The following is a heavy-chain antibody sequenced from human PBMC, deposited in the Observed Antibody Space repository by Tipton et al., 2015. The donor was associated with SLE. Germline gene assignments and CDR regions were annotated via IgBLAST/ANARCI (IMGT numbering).Heavy chain of an antibody. CDR3: ARVGATTPYSFDY. V-gene: IGHV3-48*04. Sequence: GSLRLSCAASGFTFSSYAMSWVRQAPGKGLEWVSAISGSGSTIYYADSVKGRFTISRDNAKNSLYLQMNSLRAEDTAVYYCARVGATTPYSFDYWGQGTLVTVSS. J-gene: IGHJ4*02. D-gene: IGHD1-26*01. CDR2: ISGSGSTI. CDR1: GFTFSSYA.